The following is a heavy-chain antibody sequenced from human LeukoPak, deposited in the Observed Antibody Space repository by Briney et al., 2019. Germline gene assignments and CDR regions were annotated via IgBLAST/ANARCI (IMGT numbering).Heavy chain of an antibody. CDR3: AREPRRGYSYEDFDY. Sequence: SGTLSLTCAVSGGSISSSNWWSWVRQPPGKGLEWIGEIYHSGSTNYNPSLKSRVTISVDKSKNQFSLKLSSVTAADTAVYYCAREPRRGYSYEDFDYWGQGTLVTVSS. D-gene: IGHD5-18*01. V-gene: IGHV4-4*02. CDR2: IYHSGST. CDR1: GGSISSSNW. J-gene: IGHJ4*02.